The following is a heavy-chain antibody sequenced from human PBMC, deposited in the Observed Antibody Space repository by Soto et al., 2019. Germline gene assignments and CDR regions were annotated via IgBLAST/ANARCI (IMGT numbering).Heavy chain of an antibody. Sequence: GGSLRLSCAASGFTFSSYAMSWVRQAPGKGLEWVSAISGSGGSTYYADSVKGRFTISRDNSKNTLYLQMNSLRAEDTAVYYYAKDLVNWNDGGDDYWGQGTLVTVSS. J-gene: IGHJ4*02. CDR1: GFTFSSYA. CDR2: ISGSGGST. D-gene: IGHD1-1*01. CDR3: AKDLVNWNDGGDDY. V-gene: IGHV3-23*01.